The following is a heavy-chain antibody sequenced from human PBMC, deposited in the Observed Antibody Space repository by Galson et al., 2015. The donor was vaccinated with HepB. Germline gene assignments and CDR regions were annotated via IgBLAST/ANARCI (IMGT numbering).Heavy chain of an antibody. V-gene: IGHV1-46*01. CDR3: ARSGFFRPVAGAYYFDY. CDR2: INPSGGST. J-gene: IGHJ4*02. Sequence: SVKVSCKASGYTFTSYYMHWVRQAPGQGLEWMGIINPSGGSTSYAQKFQGRVTMTRDTSTSTVYMELSSLRSEDTAVYYCARSGFFRPVAGAYYFDYWGQGTLVTVSS. D-gene: IGHD6-19*01. CDR1: GYTFTSYY.